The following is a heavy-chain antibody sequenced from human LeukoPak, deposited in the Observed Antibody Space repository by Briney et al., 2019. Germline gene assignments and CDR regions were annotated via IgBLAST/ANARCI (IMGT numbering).Heavy chain of an antibody. CDR2: IYNDGST. CDR1: GLTVSSSY. V-gene: IGHV3-53*05. J-gene: IGHJ4*02. Sequence: GGSLRLSCAASGLTVSSSYMSWVRQAPGKGLEWVSIIYNDGSTYYADSVEGRFTISRDNAKNTLDLQMNSLRAEDTAVFYCAKVPLSGTTFDYWGQGTLVTVSS. CDR3: AKVPLSGTTFDY. D-gene: IGHD1-7*01.